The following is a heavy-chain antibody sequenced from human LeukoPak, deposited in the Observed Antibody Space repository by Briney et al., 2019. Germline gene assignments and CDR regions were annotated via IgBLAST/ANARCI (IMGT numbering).Heavy chain of an antibody. Sequence: ASVTVSCKVSGYTLTELSMHWVRQAPGKGLEGMGGFDPEDGETIYAQKFQGRVTMTEDTSTDTAYMELSSLRSEDTAVYYCATDLNYGGNELRDYWGQGTLVTVSS. CDR2: FDPEDGET. J-gene: IGHJ4*02. D-gene: IGHD4-23*01. V-gene: IGHV1-24*01. CDR1: GYTLTELS. CDR3: ATDLNYGGNELRDY.